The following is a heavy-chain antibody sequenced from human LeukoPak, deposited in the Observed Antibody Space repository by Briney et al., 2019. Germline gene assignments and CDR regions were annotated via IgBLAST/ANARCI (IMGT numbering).Heavy chain of an antibody. J-gene: IGHJ4*02. D-gene: IGHD2-2*01. CDR3: AKSRYASGSSSDN. CDR1: GFTFSGYA. Sequence: GGSLRLSCAASGFTFSGYAMSWIRWAPGKWLEWVSDISAGGGTRNYAESVKGRFTISRENSKNTLYVQMTSLRPEDTAFYYCAKSRYASGSSSDNWGQGTLVTVSS. CDR2: ISAGGGTR. V-gene: IGHV3-23*01.